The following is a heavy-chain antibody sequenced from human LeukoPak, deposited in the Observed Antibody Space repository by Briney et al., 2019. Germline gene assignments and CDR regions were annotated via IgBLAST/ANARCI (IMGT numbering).Heavy chain of an antibody. V-gene: IGHV4-39*07. CDR3: ARLLEVAFDI. J-gene: IGHJ3*02. D-gene: IGHD3-10*01. Sequence: SETLSLTCTVSGGSISGSSYFWGWIRQPPGKGLEWIGEIYHSGSTNYNPSLKSRVTISVDKSKNQFSLKLSSVTAADTAVYYCARLLEVAFDIWGQGTMVTVSS. CDR1: GGSISGSSYF. CDR2: IYHSGST.